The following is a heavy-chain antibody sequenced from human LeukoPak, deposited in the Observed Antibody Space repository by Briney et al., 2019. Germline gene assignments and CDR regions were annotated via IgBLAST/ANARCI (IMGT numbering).Heavy chain of an antibody. D-gene: IGHD2-2*01. J-gene: IGHJ4*02. CDR1: GYSISSGYH. Sequence: SETLSLTCAVSGYSISSGYHWGWIRQSPGKGLEWIGSIYHSGNTYYNPSLRSRVTISVYTSMNQFSLKLTSVTAADTAVYYCARTRYCSGTTCFSPELFDSWGQGTLVTVSS. V-gene: IGHV4-38-2*01. CDR3: ARTRYCSGTTCFSPELFDS. CDR2: IYHSGNT.